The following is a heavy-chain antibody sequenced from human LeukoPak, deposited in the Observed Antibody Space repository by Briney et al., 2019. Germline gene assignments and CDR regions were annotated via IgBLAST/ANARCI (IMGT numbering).Heavy chain of an antibody. Sequence: SGGSLRLSCAASGFTFNSFGMHWVRQAPGKGLEWVAVISYDGSNKYYADSVKGRFTISRDNSKNTLYLQMNSLRAEDTAVYYCAKGNRPYYFDYWGQGTLVTVSS. D-gene: IGHD1-14*01. J-gene: IGHJ4*02. CDR3: AKGNRPYYFDY. CDR2: ISYDGSNK. CDR1: GFTFNSFG. V-gene: IGHV3-30*18.